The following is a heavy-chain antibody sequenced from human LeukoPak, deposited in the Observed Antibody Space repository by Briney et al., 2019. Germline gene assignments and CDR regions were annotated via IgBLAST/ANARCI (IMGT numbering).Heavy chain of an antibody. V-gene: IGHV1-2*02. CDR1: GYTFTGYY. Sequence: ASVKVSCKASGYTFTGYYMHWVRQAPGQGLEWMGWINPNSGGTNYAQKFQGRVTMTRDTSISTAYMELSRLRSDDTAVYYCARARYYDSSGYHYWGQGTLVTVSS. D-gene: IGHD3-22*01. CDR2: INPNSGGT. J-gene: IGHJ4*02. CDR3: ARARYYDSSGYHY.